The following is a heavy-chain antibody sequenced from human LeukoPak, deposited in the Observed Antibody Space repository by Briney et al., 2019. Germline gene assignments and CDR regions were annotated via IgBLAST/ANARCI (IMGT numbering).Heavy chain of an antibody. CDR3: ARLSIAVAGGDYFDY. Sequence: GESLKIPCRGSGYSFTNYWITRARQMPGKGLVWMGRFEPSDSYTNYSPSFQVHVTISADKSISTAYLQWSSLKASDTAMYYCARLSIAVAGGDYFDYWGQGTLVTVSS. CDR1: GYSFTNYW. J-gene: IGHJ4*02. CDR2: FEPSDSYT. D-gene: IGHD6-19*01. V-gene: IGHV5-10-1*01.